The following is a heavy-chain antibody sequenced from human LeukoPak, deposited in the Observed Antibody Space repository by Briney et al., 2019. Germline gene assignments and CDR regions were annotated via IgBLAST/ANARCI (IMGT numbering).Heavy chain of an antibody. CDR1: GFTFSVYW. V-gene: IGHV3-74*01. CDR3: AKCGEQVSWTFQI. Sequence: GGSLRLSCAASGFTFSVYWMHWVRQAPGKGPGWVSRIKTDGSITTYADFVKGRFTISRDNAKNTLYLQMNSLRAEEPAVYYCAKCGEQVSWTFQIWGQGTMVTVSS. CDR2: IKTDGSIT. J-gene: IGHJ3*02. D-gene: IGHD1/OR15-1a*01.